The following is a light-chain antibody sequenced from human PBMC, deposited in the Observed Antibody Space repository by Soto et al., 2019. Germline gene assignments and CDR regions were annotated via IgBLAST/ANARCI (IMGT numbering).Light chain of an antibody. CDR2: DTS. CDR1: QSVSSD. J-gene: IGKJ2*01. Sequence: EIVLTQSPVTLSLSPGERAALSCRASQSVSSDLAWYQQKPGQAPRLLIYDTSNRAAGIPARFGGSGSGTDFTLTISSLEPEDFAVYYCQQRSNWPRYTFGQGTKLEIK. CDR3: QQRSNWPRYT. V-gene: IGKV3-11*01.